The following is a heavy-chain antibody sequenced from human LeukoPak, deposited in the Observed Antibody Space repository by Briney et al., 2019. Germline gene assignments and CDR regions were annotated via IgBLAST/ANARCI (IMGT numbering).Heavy chain of an antibody. V-gene: IGHV3-30*02. CDR3: ARDRMGAIMYFDV. J-gene: IGHJ2*01. Sequence: GGSLRLSCAASGFTFSSYGMHWVRQAPGKGLEWVAFMRFDGSYKYFADSVKGRFTISRDNSKNTLYLETNSLRAEDTAVYYCARDRMGAIMYFDVWGRGTLVTVSS. CDR2: MRFDGSYK. D-gene: IGHD3-10*01. CDR1: GFTFSSYG.